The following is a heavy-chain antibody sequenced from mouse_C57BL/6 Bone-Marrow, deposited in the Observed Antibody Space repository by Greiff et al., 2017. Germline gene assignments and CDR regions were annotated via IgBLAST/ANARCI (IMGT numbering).Heavy chain of an antibody. D-gene: IGHD2-5*01. CDR2: IYPGDGDT. J-gene: IGHJ1*03. V-gene: IGHV1-80*01. Sequence: QVQLQQSGAELVKPGASVKISCKASGYAFSSYWMNWVKQRPGKGLEWIGPIYPGDGDTNYNGKFKGKATLTADKSSSTAYMQRSSLTSEASAVYFCARDSNYVTWYFDVWGTGTTVTVSS. CDR1: GYAFSSYW. CDR3: ARDSNYVTWYFDV.